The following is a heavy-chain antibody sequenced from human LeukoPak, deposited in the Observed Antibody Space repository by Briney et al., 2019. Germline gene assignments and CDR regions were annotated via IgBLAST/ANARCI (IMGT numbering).Heavy chain of an antibody. J-gene: IGHJ4*02. CDR3: ARDRAVSTYSGYDLAFDY. V-gene: IGHV1-46*01. Sequence: APVKVSCKASGYTFTSYYMHWVRQAPGQGLEWMGIINPSGGSTSYAQKFQGRVTMTRDTSTSTVYMELSSLRSEDTAVYYCARDRAVSTYSGYDLAFDYWGQGTLVTVSS. CDR2: INPSGGST. D-gene: IGHD5-12*01. CDR1: GYTFTSYY.